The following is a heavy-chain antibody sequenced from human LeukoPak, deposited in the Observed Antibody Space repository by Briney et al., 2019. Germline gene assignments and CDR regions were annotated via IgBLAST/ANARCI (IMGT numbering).Heavy chain of an antibody. Sequence: GGSLRLSCAASRFTFSSYWMSWVRQAPGKGLEWVANIKQDGSEKYYVDSVKGRFTISRDNAKNSLYLQVNSLRAEDTAVYYCARARGGYDFDYWGQGTLVTVSS. V-gene: IGHV3-7*03. D-gene: IGHD5-12*01. CDR3: ARARGGYDFDY. CDR1: RFTFSSYW. CDR2: IKQDGSEK. J-gene: IGHJ4*02.